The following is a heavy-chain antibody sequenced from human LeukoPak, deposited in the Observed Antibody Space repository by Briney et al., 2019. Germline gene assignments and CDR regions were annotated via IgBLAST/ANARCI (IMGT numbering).Heavy chain of an antibody. D-gene: IGHD3-10*01. Sequence: SETQSLTCAVYGGSFSGYYWSRIRQPPGKELEWIGEINHSGSTNYNPSLKSRVTISVDTSKNQFSLKLSSVTAADTAVYYCARQSLWFGFDYWGQGTLVTVSS. CDR2: INHSGST. CDR1: GGSFSGYY. CDR3: ARQSLWFGFDY. J-gene: IGHJ4*02. V-gene: IGHV4-34*01.